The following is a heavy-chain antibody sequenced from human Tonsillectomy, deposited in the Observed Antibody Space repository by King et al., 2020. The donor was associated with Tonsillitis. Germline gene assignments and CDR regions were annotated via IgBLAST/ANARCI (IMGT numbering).Heavy chain of an antibody. CDR2: IWYDGSNK. Sequence: VQLVESGGGVVQPGRSLRLSCAASGFTFSTYGMHWVRQAPGKGLEWVAVIWYDGSNKYYADSVQGRFTISRDDSKNTLYLQLNSLRVEDTAVYYCARDRKRAHDYGDFYYYGMDVWGQGTTVTVSS. V-gene: IGHV3-33*01. J-gene: IGHJ6*02. D-gene: IGHD4-17*01. CDR1: GFTFSTYG. CDR3: ARDRKRAHDYGDFYYYGMDV.